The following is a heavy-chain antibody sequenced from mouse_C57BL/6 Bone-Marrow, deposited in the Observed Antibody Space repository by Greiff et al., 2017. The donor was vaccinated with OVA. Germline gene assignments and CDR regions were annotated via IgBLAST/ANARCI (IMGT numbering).Heavy chain of an antibody. V-gene: IGHV14-1*01. D-gene: IGHD3-2*01. Sequence: VQLQQSGAELVRPGASVKLSCTASGFNIKDYYMHWVKQRPEQGLEWIGRIDPEDGDTEYAPKFQGKATMTADTSSNTAYLQLSILTSEDTAMYYCATETNEGSFACGDRGNLVTVSA. CDR1: GFNIKDYY. CDR3: ATETNEGSFAC. J-gene: IGHJ3*01. CDR2: IDPEDGDT.